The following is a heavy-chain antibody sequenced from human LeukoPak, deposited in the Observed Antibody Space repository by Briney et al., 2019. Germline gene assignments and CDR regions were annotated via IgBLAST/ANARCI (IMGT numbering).Heavy chain of an antibody. CDR3: AKEYSGYDFDY. D-gene: IGHD5-12*01. CDR2: TSGSGGNT. CDR1: GFTFSSYA. J-gene: IGHJ4*02. Sequence: GGSLRLSCAASGFTFSSYAMSWVRQAPGKGLEWVAATSGSGGNTYYADSVKGWFTISRDNSKNTLYLQMNSLRAEDTAVYYCAKEYSGYDFDYWGQGTLVTVSS. V-gene: IGHV3-23*01.